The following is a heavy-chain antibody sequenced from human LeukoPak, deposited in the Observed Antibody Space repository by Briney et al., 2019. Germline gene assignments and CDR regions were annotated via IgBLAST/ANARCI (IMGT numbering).Heavy chain of an antibody. V-gene: IGHV4-39*01. J-gene: IGHJ4*02. Sequence: SETLSLTCTVSGGSISSNGYSWGWIRQPPGKGLEWVGNIYYSGNTYYNPSPKSRVTISVDTSNNQFSLKLRPVTATDTAIYYCARRGYCASASCYRVFDYWGQGTLVTVSS. CDR1: GGSISSNGYS. CDR2: IYYSGNT. D-gene: IGHD2-2*01. CDR3: ARRGYCASASCYRVFDY.